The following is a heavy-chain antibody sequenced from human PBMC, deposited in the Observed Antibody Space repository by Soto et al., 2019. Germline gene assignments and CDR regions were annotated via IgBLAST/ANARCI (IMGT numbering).Heavy chain of an antibody. CDR1: GYTFTGYY. CDR2: INPNSGGT. D-gene: IGHD3-10*01. J-gene: IGHJ3*02. V-gene: IGHV1-2*04. CDR3: ARDRRYYYGSGSYYKGVDAFDI. Sequence: ASVKVSCKASGYTFTGYYMHWVRQAPGQGLEWMGWINPNSGGTNYAQKFQGWVTMTRDTSISTAYMELSRLRSDDTAVYYCARDRRYYYGSGSYYKGVDAFDIWGQGTMVTVSS.